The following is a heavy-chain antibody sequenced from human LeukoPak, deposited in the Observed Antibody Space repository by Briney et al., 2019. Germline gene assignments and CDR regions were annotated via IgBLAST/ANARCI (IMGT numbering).Heavy chain of an antibody. CDR2: IYYSGST. Sequence: SETLSLTCTVSGGSISSSSYYWGWIRQPPGKGLEWIGSIYYSGSTYYNPSLKSRVTISVDMSKYQFSLKLSSVTAADTAVYYCARFGVRGVNNNWFDPWGQGTLVTVSS. CDR3: ARFGVRGVNNNWFDP. CDR1: GGSISSSSYY. V-gene: IGHV4-39*01. J-gene: IGHJ5*02. D-gene: IGHD3-10*01.